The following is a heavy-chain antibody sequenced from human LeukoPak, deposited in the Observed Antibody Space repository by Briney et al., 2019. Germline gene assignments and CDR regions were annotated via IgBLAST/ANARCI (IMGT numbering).Heavy chain of an antibody. J-gene: IGHJ3*02. CDR1: GYTFTGYY. D-gene: IGHD3-3*01. CDR2: MNPNSGNT. CDR3: VRVLRGYDDAFDI. Sequence: ASVKVSCKASGYTFTGYYMHRVRQAPGQGLEWMGWMNPNSGNTGYAQKFQGKVTITRNTSISTAYMYLSSLRSEDTAVYYCVRVLRGYDDAFDIWGQGTMVTIS. V-gene: IGHV1-8*03.